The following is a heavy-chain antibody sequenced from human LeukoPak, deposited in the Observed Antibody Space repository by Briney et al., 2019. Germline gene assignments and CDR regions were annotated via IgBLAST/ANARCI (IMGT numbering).Heavy chain of an antibody. J-gene: IGHJ4*02. Sequence: GGSLRLSCEVSGFIFSYYGMNWVRQAPGKGLEWVSAISDSGDATYYADSAKGRFTISRGNSKSTLYLQMNNLRAEDTALYYCAKERGHSKPFDYWGQGTLVTVSS. D-gene: IGHD4-23*01. V-gene: IGHV3-23*01. CDR3: AKERGHSKPFDY. CDR1: GFIFSYYG. CDR2: ISDSGDAT.